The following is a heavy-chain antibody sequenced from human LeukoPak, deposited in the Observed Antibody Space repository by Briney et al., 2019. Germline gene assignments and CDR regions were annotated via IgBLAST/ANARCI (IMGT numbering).Heavy chain of an antibody. Sequence: PGGSLRLSCAASGFTFSNYAMSWVRQAPGKGLEWVSGISASGGSTYYADAVKGRFTNSRDNSKNTLYLQMSSLRDEDTAVYYCAKRGHYHSSGSYAPFDYWGQGTLVTVSS. D-gene: IGHD3-22*01. CDR1: GFTFSNYA. V-gene: IGHV3-23*01. CDR3: AKRGHYHSSGSYAPFDY. J-gene: IGHJ4*02. CDR2: ISASGGST.